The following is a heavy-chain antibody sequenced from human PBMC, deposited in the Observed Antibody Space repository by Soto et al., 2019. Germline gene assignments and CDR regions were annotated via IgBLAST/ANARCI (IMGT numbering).Heavy chain of an antibody. CDR1: GFSFSTYA. V-gene: IGHV3-23*01. CDR3: AKGGRYSRFLDD. CDR2: IGSSGDST. J-gene: IGHJ4*02. Sequence: EVQLLESGGDLVQPGGSLRLSCAASGFSFSTYAMSWVRQAPGRGLEWVSAIGSSGDSTYYVDSVKGRFTISRDSSKNTLYLFMHNLRAEDTAVYYCAKGGRYSRFLDDWGQGTLVTVSS. D-gene: IGHD6-13*01.